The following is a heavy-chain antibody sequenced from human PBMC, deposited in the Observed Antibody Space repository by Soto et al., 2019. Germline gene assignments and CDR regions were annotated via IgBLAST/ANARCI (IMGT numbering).Heavy chain of an antibody. CDR1: SGSIDNVDW. V-gene: IGHV4-4*02. D-gene: IGHD2-8*01. CDR3: ARNGDCTCPGCIVGWLDL. Sequence: PSGTLSLTCAVSSGSIDNVDWWSWVRQSPEKGLEWIGETSHDGVTNYNPSLEGRVTISIDKSKNQFYLDLNSVTAADTAMYYCARNGDCTCPGCIVGWLDLSAPGTLVTVSS. CDR2: TSHDGVT. J-gene: IGHJ5*02.